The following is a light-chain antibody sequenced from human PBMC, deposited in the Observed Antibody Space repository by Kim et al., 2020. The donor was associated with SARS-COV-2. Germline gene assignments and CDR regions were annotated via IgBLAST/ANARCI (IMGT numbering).Light chain of an antibody. CDR2: QDS. J-gene: IGLJ1*01. Sequence: LTQPPSVSVSPGQTASITCSGDKLGDKYACWYQQKPGQSPVLVIYQDSKRPSGIPERFSGSNSGNTATLTISGTQAMDEADYYCQAWDSSTYVFGTGTKVTVL. CDR1: KLGDKY. V-gene: IGLV3-1*01. CDR3: QAWDSSTYV.